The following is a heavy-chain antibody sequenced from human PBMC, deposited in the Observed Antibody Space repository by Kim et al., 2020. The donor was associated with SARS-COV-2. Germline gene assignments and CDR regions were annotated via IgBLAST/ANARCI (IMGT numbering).Heavy chain of an antibody. Sequence: SETLSLTCAVYGGSFSGYNWNWIRQPPGKGLEWIGEISHTGNTNYNPSVKSRATISVDTSKNQFSLKLTSLTAADTAVYYCARGIPRPNYYHYVWGSPRWFDPWGQGTLVIVSS. V-gene: IGHV4-34*01. J-gene: IGHJ5*02. D-gene: IGHD3-16*01. CDR1: GGSFSGYN. CDR2: ISHTGNT. CDR3: ARGIPRPNYYHYVWGSPRWFDP.